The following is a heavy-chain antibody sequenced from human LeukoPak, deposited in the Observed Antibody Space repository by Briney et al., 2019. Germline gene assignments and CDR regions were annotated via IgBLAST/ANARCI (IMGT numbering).Heavy chain of an antibody. CDR3: AKGDGSGSFLIDY. CDR2: ISSDGSRK. Sequence: PGRSLRLSCVASGFTFSSKSLHWVRQPPGRGLEWVSFISSDGSRKYYGAFVEGRFTVSRDNSMPTLYLQVDTLRAEDTAMYYCAKGDGSGSFLIDYWGQGTLVTVSS. CDR1: GFTFSSKS. V-gene: IGHV3-30-3*01. J-gene: IGHJ4*02. D-gene: IGHD3-10*01.